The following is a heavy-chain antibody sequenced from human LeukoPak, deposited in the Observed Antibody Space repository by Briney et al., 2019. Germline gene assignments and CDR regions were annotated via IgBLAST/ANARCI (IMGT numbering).Heavy chain of an antibody. CDR3: ARVYTAKNCWFDP. CDR2: INHSGST. CDR1: GGSFSGYY. J-gene: IGHJ5*02. D-gene: IGHD3-16*01. Sequence: PSETLSLTCAVYGGSFSGYYSSWIRQPPGKGLEWIGEINHSGSTNYNPSLKSRVTISVDTSKNQFSLKLSSVTAADTAVYYCARVYTAKNCWFDPWGQGTLVTVSS. V-gene: IGHV4-34*01.